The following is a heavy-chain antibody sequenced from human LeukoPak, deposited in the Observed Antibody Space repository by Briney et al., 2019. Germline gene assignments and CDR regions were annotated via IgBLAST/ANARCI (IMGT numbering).Heavy chain of an antibody. CDR3: ARHPGYYLHY. D-gene: IGHD3-9*01. CDR1: GGSFSGYY. J-gene: IGHJ4*02. V-gene: IGHV4-34*01. CDR2: INYSGTP. Sequence: SETLSLTCAVYGGSFSGYYWSWIRQPPGKGLEWIGEINYSGTPNYNPSLKSRVSISVDTPKKQFSLKLNSVTAADTAVYYCARHPGYYLHYWGQGTLVTASS.